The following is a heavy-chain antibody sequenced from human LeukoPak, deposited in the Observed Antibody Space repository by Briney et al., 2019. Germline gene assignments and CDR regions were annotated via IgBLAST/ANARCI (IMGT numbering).Heavy chain of an antibody. J-gene: IGHJ4*02. D-gene: IGHD6-13*01. V-gene: IGHV3-74*01. CDR3: ARVTSSWFDY. CDR2: INNDGGGT. CDR1: GFTFSNYW. Sequence: GGSLRLSCTASGFTFSNYWIHWVRQPPGKGLVWVSRINNDGGGTIYADSVRGRFTISRDNAKNTLYLQMNSLGAEDTAVYYCARVTSSWFDYWGQGTLVTVSS.